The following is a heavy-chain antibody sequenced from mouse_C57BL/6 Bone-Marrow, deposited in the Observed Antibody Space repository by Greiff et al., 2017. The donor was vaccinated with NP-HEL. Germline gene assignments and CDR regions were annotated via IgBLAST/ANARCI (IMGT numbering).Heavy chain of an antibody. V-gene: IGHV5-9-1*02. CDR3: TGGRSSGRSWFAY. CDR1: GFTFSSYA. D-gene: IGHD3-2*02. Sequence: EVKLVESGAGLVKPGGSLKLSCAASGFTFSSYAMSWVRQTPEKRLEWVAYISSGGDYIYYAATVKGRFTISRDNARNTLYLQMSSLKSEDTAMYYCTGGRSSGRSWFAYWGQGTLVTVSA. J-gene: IGHJ3*01. CDR2: ISSGGDYI.